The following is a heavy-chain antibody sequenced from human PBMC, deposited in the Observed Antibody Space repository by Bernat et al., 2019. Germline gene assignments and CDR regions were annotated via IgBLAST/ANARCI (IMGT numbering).Heavy chain of an antibody. V-gene: IGHV4-39*01. CDR1: GGSISSSSSY. J-gene: IGHJ4*02. D-gene: IGHD3-22*01. Sequence: QLQLQASVPGLVKPSEPLSLTCTVSGGSISSSSSYWGRILQPPGKALEWIGSIYYSGSTYYNPTLKSRVTISVDTSKNQFSLMFSTVSAADTAVYYCASHRIVVLYFDYWGEGTLVNVSS. CDR2: IYYSGST. CDR3: ASHRIVVLYFDY.